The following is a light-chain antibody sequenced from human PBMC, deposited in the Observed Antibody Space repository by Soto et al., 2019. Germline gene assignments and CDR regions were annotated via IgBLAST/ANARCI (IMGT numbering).Light chain of an antibody. J-gene: IGLJ1*01. CDR2: EVS. V-gene: IGLV2-14*01. CDR1: SSDVGGYNY. Sequence: QSVLTQPAFVSGSPGQSITISCTGTSSDVGGYNYVSWYQHPPGKAPKLMISEVSNRPSGVSNRFSGSKSGNTASLTISGLQAEDEADYYCSSYTSTSTRVFATGTKLTVL. CDR3: SSYTSTSTRV.